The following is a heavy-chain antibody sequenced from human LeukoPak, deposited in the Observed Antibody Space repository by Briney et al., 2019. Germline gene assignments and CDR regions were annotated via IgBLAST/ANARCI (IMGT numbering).Heavy chain of an antibody. Sequence: GGSLRLSCTVSGFTLSSYEMTWFRQAPGKGLEWVSSIGYGGSDTHYADSVKGRFTVSRDNSKNTLYLQMNSLRAEDTAVYYCAKGHYYDSSGNHHYFYYLDVWGKGTTVTVSS. D-gene: IGHD3-22*01. CDR1: GFTLSSYE. CDR3: AKGHYYDSSGNHHYFYYLDV. CDR2: IGYGGSDT. J-gene: IGHJ6*03. V-gene: IGHV3-23*01.